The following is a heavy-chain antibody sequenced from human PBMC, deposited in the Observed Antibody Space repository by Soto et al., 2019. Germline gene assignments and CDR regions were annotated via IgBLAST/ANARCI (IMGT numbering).Heavy chain of an antibody. CDR3: ARIRVDYSGGSCYDNYYYGMHV. CDR1: GFSLSNARMG. J-gene: IGHJ6*02. Sequence: QVTLKESGPVLVKPTETLTLTCTVSGFSLSNARMGLCWIRHPPGQALEWFAHIFSNDEKSDSTSLKSRLTISEDTSNSQVVLTMTSMDPVDKATYSCARIRVDYSGGSCYDNYYYGMHVCGQGTTVTVSS. D-gene: IGHD2-15*01. V-gene: IGHV2-26*01. CDR2: IFSNDEK.